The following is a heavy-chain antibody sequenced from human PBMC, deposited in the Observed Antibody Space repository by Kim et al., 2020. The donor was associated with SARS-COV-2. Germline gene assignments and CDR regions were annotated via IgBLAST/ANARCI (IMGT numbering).Heavy chain of an antibody. CDR2: INHSGST. CDR3: ARGRGRAGYSYGYGY. D-gene: IGHD5-18*01. Sequence: SETLSLTCAVYGGSFSGYYWSWIRQPPGKGLEWIGEINHSGSTNYNPSLKSRVTVSVDTSKNQFSLKLSSVTAADTAVYYCARGRGRAGYSYGYGYWGQGTLVTVSS. V-gene: IGHV4-34*01. J-gene: IGHJ4*02. CDR1: GGSFSGYY.